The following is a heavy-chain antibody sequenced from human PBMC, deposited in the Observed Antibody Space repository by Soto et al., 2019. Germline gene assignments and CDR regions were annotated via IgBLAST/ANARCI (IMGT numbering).Heavy chain of an antibody. J-gene: IGHJ6*02. Sequence: SGGSLRLSCAASGFTFSSYGMHWVRQAPGKGLEWVAVIWYDGSNKYYADSVKGRFTISRDNSKNTLYLQMNSLRAEDTAVYYCARVDSSSWYLYYYYYGMDVWGQGTAVTVSS. V-gene: IGHV3-33*01. D-gene: IGHD6-13*01. CDR1: GFTFSSYG. CDR3: ARVDSSSWYLYYYYYGMDV. CDR2: IWYDGSNK.